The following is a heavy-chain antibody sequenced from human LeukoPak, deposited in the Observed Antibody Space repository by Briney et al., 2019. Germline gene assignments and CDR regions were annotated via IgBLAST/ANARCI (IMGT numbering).Heavy chain of an antibody. CDR3: ARHSSGYYSVDY. CDR1: GGSISSYY. Sequence: SSETLSLTCTVSGGSISSYYWSWIRQPPGKGLEWIGYIYYSGSTNYNPSLKSRVTISVDTSKNQFSLKLSSVTAADTAVYYCARHSSGYYSVDYWGQGTLVTVSS. V-gene: IGHV4-59*01. J-gene: IGHJ4*02. D-gene: IGHD3-22*01. CDR2: IYYSGST.